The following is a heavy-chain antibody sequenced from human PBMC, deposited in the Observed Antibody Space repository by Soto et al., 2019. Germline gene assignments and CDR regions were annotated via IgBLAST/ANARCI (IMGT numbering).Heavy chain of an antibody. V-gene: IGHV3-53*04. D-gene: IGHD3-10*01. Sequence: GGSLRLSCAASGIPVSSNYMTWVRQAPGKGLEWVSVLHSGGDTYYANSVKGRFTIPRHDSTNTLFLQMNSLTPEDTAVYYCARDGPYYYASRMDVWGQGTTVTVSS. J-gene: IGHJ6*02. CDR3: ARDGPYYYASRMDV. CDR2: LHSGGDT. CDR1: GIPVSSNY.